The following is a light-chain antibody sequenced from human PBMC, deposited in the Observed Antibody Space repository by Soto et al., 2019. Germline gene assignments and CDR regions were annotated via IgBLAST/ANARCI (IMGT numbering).Light chain of an antibody. J-gene: IGKJ1*01. CDR3: QQYRSWPRT. Sequence: EIVLTQSPVTLSLSPGERATLSCRASQSVTNSLAWYQQKPGQAPRLLVYDASNRATGIPTRFSGSGSGTDFTLTISNLEPEDFAVYYCQQYRSWPRTFGQGTKVEIK. CDR2: DAS. V-gene: IGKV3-11*01. CDR1: QSVTNS.